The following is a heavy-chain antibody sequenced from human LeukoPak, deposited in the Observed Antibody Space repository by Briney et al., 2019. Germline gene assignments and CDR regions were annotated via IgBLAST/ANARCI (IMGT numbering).Heavy chain of an antibody. D-gene: IGHD2-2*01. CDR1: GFTFSSYG. CDR2: IWYDGSNK. CDR3: ARDRGSSTSFGASLAHY. J-gene: IGHJ4*02. V-gene: IGHV3-33*01. Sequence: GRSLRLSCAASGFTFSSYGMHWVRQAPGKGLEWVAVIWYDGSNKYYADSVKGRFTISRDNSKNTLYLQMNSLRAEDTAVYYCARDRGSSTSFGASLAHYWGPGTLVTVSS.